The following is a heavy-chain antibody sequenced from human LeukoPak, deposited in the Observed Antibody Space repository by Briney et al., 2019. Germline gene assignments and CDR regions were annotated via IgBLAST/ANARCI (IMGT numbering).Heavy chain of an antibody. V-gene: IGHV1-8*01. CDR2: MNPNSGNT. CDR1: GNTFTSYD. D-gene: IGHD3-9*01. CDR3: ARFADDILSGYYKDLDY. J-gene: IGHJ4*02. Sequence: ASVRVSCKASGNTFTSYDVNWVRQAPGQGLEWMGWMNPNSGNTGYAQKFQGRVTMTRNTSISTAYMELSSLRSEDTAVYYCARFADDILSGYYKDLDYWGQGTLVTVSS.